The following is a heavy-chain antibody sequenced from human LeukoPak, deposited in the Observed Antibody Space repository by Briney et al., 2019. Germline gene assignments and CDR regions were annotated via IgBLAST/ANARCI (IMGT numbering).Heavy chain of an antibody. CDR2: IYHSGST. Sequence: SETLSLTCTVSGHSISSGYYWGWIRQPPGKGLEWIGSIYHSGSTYYNPSLKSRVTISVDTSKNQFSLKLSSVTAADTAVYYCASLTAMVTDWYFDLWGRGTLVTVSS. J-gene: IGHJ2*01. D-gene: IGHD5-18*01. CDR1: GHSISSGYY. CDR3: ASLTAMVTDWYFDL. V-gene: IGHV4-38-2*02.